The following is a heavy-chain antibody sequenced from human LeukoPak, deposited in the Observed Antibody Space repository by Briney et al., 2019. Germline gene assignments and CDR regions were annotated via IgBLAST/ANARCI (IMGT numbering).Heavy chain of an antibody. CDR2: MNPNSGNT. Sequence: ASVKVSCKASGYTFTSYDINWVRQATGQGLEWMGWMNPNSGNTGYAQKFQGRVTMTRNTSISTAYMELSSLRSGDTAVYYCARGGSRGGAVDYWGQGTLVTVSS. D-gene: IGHD3-16*01. CDR1: GYTFTSYD. V-gene: IGHV1-8*01. CDR3: ARGGSRGGAVDY. J-gene: IGHJ4*02.